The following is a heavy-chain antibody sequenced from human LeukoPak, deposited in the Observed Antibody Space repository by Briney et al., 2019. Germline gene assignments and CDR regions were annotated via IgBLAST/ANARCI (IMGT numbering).Heavy chain of an antibody. CDR2: VYHVGST. D-gene: IGHD3-10*01. V-gene: IGHV4-39*07. CDR1: GGSLSSSSYY. Sequence: SGGPSVTPTVPGGSLSSSSYYWGWTRQPPGNGLEWNGIVYHVGSTSYNPPLKTRVPISVDTSKNQFSLKLSSVTAADTAVYYCARDYGSGSSIYYYYYYMDVWGKGTTVTVSS. CDR3: ARDYGSGSSIYYYYYYMDV. J-gene: IGHJ6*03.